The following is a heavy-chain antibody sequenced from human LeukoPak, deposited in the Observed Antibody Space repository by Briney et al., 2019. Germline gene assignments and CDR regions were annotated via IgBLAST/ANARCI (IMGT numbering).Heavy chain of an antibody. CDR2: ISASGGTT. CDR1: GFTFNDYA. CDR3: ARDPTWIQLWGYHYYGMDV. D-gene: IGHD5-18*01. J-gene: IGHJ6*02. Sequence: GGSLRLSCVASGFTFNDYAMSWVRHVPGKGFDWVSTISASGGTTSYADSVRGRFTISRDNSKNTLYLQMNSLRAEDTAVYYFARDPTWIQLWGYHYYGMDVWGQGTTVTVSS. V-gene: IGHV3-23*01.